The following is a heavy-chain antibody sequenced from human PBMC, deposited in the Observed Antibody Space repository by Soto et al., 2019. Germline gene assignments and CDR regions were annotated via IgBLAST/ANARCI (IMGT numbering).Heavy chain of an antibody. CDR1: GGTFSSYA. J-gene: IGHJ5*02. CDR3: ARDPRFPRIAAAGTSSWFDP. CDR2: IIPIFGTA. V-gene: IGHV1-69*13. Sequence: RASVKVSCKASGGTFSSYAISWVRQAPGQGLEWMGGIIPIFGTANYAQKFQGRVTITADESTSTAYMELSSLRSGDTAVYYCARDPRFPRIAAAGTSSWFDPWGQGTLVTVSS. D-gene: IGHD6-13*01.